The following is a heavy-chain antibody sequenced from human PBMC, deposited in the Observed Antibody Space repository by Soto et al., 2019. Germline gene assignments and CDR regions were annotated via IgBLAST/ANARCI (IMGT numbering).Heavy chain of an antibody. Sequence: QVQLVQSGAEVKKPGSSVEVSCKASGGTFSSYAISWVRQAPGQGLEWMGGIIPIFGTANYAQKFQGRVTITADESTSTAYMELSSLRSEDTAVYYCAVLDPEIKGVGYFDYWGQGTLVTVSS. J-gene: IGHJ4*02. V-gene: IGHV1-69*01. CDR3: AVLDPEIKGVGYFDY. CDR1: GGTFSSYA. CDR2: IIPIFGTA. D-gene: IGHD3-3*01.